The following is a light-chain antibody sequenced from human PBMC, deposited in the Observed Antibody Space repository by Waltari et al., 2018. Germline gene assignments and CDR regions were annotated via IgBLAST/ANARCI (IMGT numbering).Light chain of an antibody. Sequence: DVGLTQSPLSLPVTPGQSASISCRSSQSLVYPAGISYLNWFHQRPGQAPRRLIYKVSNRDSGVPDRFSGSGSGTDFTLMISSVEADDVGVYFCMQATHWPVTFGQGTRLEIK. V-gene: IGKV2-30*01. J-gene: IGKJ5*01. CDR1: QSLVYPAGISY. CDR2: KVS. CDR3: MQATHWPVT.